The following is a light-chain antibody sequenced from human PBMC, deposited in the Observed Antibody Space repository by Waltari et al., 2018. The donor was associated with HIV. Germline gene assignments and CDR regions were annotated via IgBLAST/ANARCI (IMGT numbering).Light chain of an antibody. V-gene: IGLV1-51*01. CDR1: SSNIGNNY. Sequence: QSVLTQPPSVSAAPGQKVTISCSGSSSNIGNNYVSWYQQLPGTAPKLLIYDNNKRPSGIPDRFSGSKSGTSATLGITGLQTGDEADYYCGTWDSSLSAGPHYVFGTGTKVTVL. CDR3: GTWDSSLSAGPHYV. J-gene: IGLJ1*01. CDR2: DNN.